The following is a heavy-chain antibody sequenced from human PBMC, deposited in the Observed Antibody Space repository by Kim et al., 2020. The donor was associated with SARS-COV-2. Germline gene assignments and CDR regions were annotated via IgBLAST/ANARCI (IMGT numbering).Heavy chain of an antibody. D-gene: IGHD2-15*01. CDR1: GYTFTAYY. V-gene: IGHV1-2*06. CDR2: MSPNSGGA. J-gene: IGHJ6*02. Sequence: ASVKVSCKASGYTFTAYYVHWVRQAPGQGLEWMGRMSPNSGGANYAQKFQGRVTMTRDTSISTAYMELSRLRSDDTAVYYCARGAQYCSGTSCWGMDVWGQGTTVTVSS. CDR3: ARGAQYCSGTSCWGMDV.